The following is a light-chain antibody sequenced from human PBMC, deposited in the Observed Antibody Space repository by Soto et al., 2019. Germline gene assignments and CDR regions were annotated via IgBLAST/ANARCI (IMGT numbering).Light chain of an antibody. CDR3: CSHGGSSTFMV. CDR2: EVS. Sequence: QSVLTQPASVSGSPGQSITISCTGTSSDVGSYNLVSWYQQHPGKAPKVMIYEVSKRPSGVSNRFSGSKSGNTASLTISGLQTEDEADYFCCSHGGSSTFMVFGGGTKVTVL. CDR1: SSDVGSYNL. V-gene: IGLV2-23*02. J-gene: IGLJ2*01.